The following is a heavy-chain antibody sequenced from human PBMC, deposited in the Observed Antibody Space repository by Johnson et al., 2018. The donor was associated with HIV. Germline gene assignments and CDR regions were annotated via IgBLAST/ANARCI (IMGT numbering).Heavy chain of an antibody. D-gene: IGHD4-17*01. Sequence: QVQLVESGGGVVQPGRSLRLSCAASGFTFSNYAMHWVRQAPGRGLEWVAVISYDGSDEYYADSVRGRFTISRDNSKNTLYLQINSLRAEDTAVYYCARVSSSVTTARYGAFDIWGQGTMVIVSS. J-gene: IGHJ3*02. CDR3: ARVSSSVTTARYGAFDI. CDR2: ISYDGSDE. V-gene: IGHV3-30*04. CDR1: GFTFSNYA.